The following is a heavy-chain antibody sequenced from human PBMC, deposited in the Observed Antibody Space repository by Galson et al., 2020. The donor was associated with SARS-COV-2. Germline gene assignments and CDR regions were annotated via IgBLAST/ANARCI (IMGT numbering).Heavy chain of an antibody. CDR3: ARDLKGYSYGYFDY. D-gene: IGHD5-18*01. J-gene: IGHJ4*02. CDR1: GFTFENHA. CDR2: ICNDGSNK. V-gene: IGHV3-33*01. Sequence: GGFLRLSCAAYGFTFENHAMHWVRQAPGKGLAWVAQICNDGSNKYYLDSVKGRFTISRDNAKNSLYLQMNSLRAEDTAVYYCARDLKGYSYGYFDYWGQGTLVTVSS.